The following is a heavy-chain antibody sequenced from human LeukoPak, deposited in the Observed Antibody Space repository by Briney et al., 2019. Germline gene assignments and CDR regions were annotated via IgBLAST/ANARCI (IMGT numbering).Heavy chain of an antibody. V-gene: IGHV3-30*18. CDR2: ISSDGSNK. Sequence: GGSRRPPCTSSSLPSSTSAMPTCSQAPGKGLEWVAVISSDGSNKYYADSVKGRFTISRDNSKNTLYLQMNSLRAEDTAVYYCAKCPSGVLRYFAPIDYWGQGTLVTVSS. CDR1: SLPSSTSA. CDR3: AKCPSGVLRYFAPIDY. J-gene: IGHJ4*02. D-gene: IGHD3-9*01.